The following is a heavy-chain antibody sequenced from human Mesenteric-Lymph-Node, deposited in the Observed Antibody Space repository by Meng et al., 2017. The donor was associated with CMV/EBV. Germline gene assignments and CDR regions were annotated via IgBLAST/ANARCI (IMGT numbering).Heavy chain of an antibody. Sequence: SGETFPSYAMNWVRQAPGKGLEGMGWINTNTGNPTYAQGFTGRFVFSLDTSVSTAYLQISSLKAEDTAVYYCASRALGGYFDWLLFYWGQGTLVTVSS. CDR3: ASRALGGYFDWLLFY. J-gene: IGHJ4*02. V-gene: IGHV7-4-1*02. CDR1: GETFPSYA. CDR2: INTNTGNP. D-gene: IGHD3-9*01.